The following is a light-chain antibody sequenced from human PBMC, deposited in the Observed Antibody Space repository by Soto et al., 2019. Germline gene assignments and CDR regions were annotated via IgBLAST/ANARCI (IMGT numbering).Light chain of an antibody. Sequence: DVQMTQSPSSVSASVGNRVTITCRASQNINSWLAWYQQKPGKAPKLLIYATSSLQSGVPSRFSGRGSGTDFPLTISSLQPEDFATYYCQQTDNFPLTFGGGTKIEIK. CDR3: QQTDNFPLT. J-gene: IGKJ4*01. V-gene: IGKV1-12*01. CDR1: QNINSW. CDR2: ATS.